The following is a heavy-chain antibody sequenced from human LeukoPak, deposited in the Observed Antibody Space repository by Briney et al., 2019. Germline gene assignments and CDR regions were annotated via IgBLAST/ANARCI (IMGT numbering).Heavy chain of an antibody. V-gene: IGHV1-18*01. CDR2: ISAYNGNT. CDR1: GYTFTSYG. CDR3: ARDHGPGMATIRGSAAFDI. J-gene: IGHJ3*02. D-gene: IGHD5-24*01. Sequence: ASVKVSCKASGYTFTSYGISWVRQAPGQGLEWMGWISAYNGNTNYAQKLQGRVTMTTDTSTSTAYMGLRSLRSDDTAVYYCARDHGPGMATIRGSAAFDIWGQGTMVTVSS.